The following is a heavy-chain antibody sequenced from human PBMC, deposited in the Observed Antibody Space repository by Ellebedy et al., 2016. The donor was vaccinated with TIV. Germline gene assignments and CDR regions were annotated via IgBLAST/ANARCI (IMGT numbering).Heavy chain of an antibody. CDR1: GGTFSSYA. CDR2: IIPIFGTA. J-gene: IGHJ4*02. Sequence: SVKVSXXASGGTFSSYAISWVRQAPGQGLEWMGGIIPIFGTANYAQKFQGRVTMTEDTSTDTAYMELSSLRSEDTAVYYCATARSSGWAYYFDYWGQGTLVTVSS. V-gene: IGHV1-69*06. CDR3: ATARSSGWAYYFDY. D-gene: IGHD6-19*01.